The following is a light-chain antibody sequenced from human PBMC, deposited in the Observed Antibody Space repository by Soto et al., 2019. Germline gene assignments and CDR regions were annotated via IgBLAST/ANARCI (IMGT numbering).Light chain of an antibody. CDR1: SNDVGNGYDS. J-gene: IGLJ1*01. V-gene: IGLV2-14*01. CDR2: EVV. CDR3: SAYTTDISPYV. Sequence: QSALTQPASVSGSPGQSITISCTGTSNDVGNGYDSVSWYQHHPGKAPTLIIYEVVNRPSGVSNRFSGSKSGNTASLTISGLQAEDEADYYCSAYTTDISPYVFGTGTKLTVL.